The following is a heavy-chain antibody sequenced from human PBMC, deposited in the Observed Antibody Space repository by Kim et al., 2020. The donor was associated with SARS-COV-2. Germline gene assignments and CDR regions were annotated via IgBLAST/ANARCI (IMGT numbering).Heavy chain of an antibody. Sequence: YYAQAGKSRFTFSRDNSKNTLSLQMTSLRAEDTAVYYCVCDSCLSAGMDGWGQATTVTVSS. J-gene: IGHJ6*02. CDR3: VCDSCLSAGMDG. V-gene: IGHV3-30*01. D-gene: IGHD2-2*01.